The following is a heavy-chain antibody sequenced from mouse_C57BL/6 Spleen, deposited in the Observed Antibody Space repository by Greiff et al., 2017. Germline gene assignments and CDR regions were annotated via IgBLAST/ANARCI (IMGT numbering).Heavy chain of an antibody. CDR2: ISSGSSTI. V-gene: IGHV5-17*01. D-gene: IGHD4-1*01. CDR3: ARPANWDVAWFAC. Sequence: EVQGVESGGGLVKPGGSLKLSCAASGFTFSDYGMHWVRQAPEKGLEWVAYISSGSSTIYYADTVKGRFTISRDNAKNTLFLQMTSLRSEDTAMYYCARPANWDVAWFACWGQGTLVTVSA. CDR1: GFTFSDYG. J-gene: IGHJ3*01.